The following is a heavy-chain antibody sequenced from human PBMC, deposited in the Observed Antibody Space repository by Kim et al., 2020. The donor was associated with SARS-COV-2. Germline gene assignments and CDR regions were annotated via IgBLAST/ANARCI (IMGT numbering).Heavy chain of an antibody. D-gene: IGHD4-17*01. Sequence: SVKVSCKASGGTFSSYAISWVRQAPGQGLEWMGGIIPIFGTANYAQKFQGRVTITADESTSTAYMELSSLRSEDTAVYYCARDFGHDYGLYYFDYWGQGTLVTVSS. J-gene: IGHJ4*02. CDR2: IIPIFGTA. V-gene: IGHV1-69*13. CDR3: ARDFGHDYGLYYFDY. CDR1: GGTFSSYA.